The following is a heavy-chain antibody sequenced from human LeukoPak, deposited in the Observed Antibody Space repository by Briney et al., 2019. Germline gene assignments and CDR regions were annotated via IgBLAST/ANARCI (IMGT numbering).Heavy chain of an antibody. CDR3: AKGLYSYNSSGFPA. Sequence: GGSLRLSCVASGFTFSSYGMHWVRQAPGKGLERVAFIQYDGSKNYYADYVKGRFTISRDNSKNTLYMQMNSLRPEDTAVYYCAKGLYSYNSSGFPAWGQGTLVTVSS. D-gene: IGHD3-22*01. J-gene: IGHJ5*02. CDR2: IQYDGSKN. V-gene: IGHV3-30*02. CDR1: GFTFSSYG.